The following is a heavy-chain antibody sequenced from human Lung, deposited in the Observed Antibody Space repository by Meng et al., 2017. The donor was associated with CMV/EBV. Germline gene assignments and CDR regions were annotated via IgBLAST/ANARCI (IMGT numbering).Heavy chain of an antibody. J-gene: IGHJ4*02. Sequence: GGSXRLXCAASGFNVGTYWMTWVRQAPGKGLQWVANINQEGNWRAYVDSVKGRFTISRDNARNSVYLQMNSLRPEDTGVFYCARVPSSGYSPFDSWVPGTLVTVSS. V-gene: IGHV3-7*04. CDR1: GFNVGTYW. D-gene: IGHD3-22*01. CDR3: ARVPSSGYSPFDS. CDR2: INQEGNWR.